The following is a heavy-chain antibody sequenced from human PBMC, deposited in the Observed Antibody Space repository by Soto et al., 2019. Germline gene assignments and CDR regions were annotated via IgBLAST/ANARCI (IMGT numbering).Heavy chain of an antibody. D-gene: IGHD3-10*01. J-gene: IGHJ6*02. CDR1: GFPFRGYA. CDR2: MSYDGSNK. CDR3: AKTDRKLPLWFTIGDV. V-gene: IGHV3-30-3*01. Sequence: GGSLRLSCAASGFPFRGYAMLWVRQSPGKGLDWVAVMSYDGSNKYYADSLKGRFTISRDNSKNTLYLQMNSLRAEDTAVYYCAKTDRKLPLWFTIGDVWGQGTTVTVSS.